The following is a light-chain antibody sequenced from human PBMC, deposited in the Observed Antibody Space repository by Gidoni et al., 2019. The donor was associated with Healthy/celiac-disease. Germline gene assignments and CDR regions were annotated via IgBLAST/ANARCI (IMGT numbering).Light chain of an antibody. J-gene: IGKJ2*01. CDR1: QSVSSSY. CDR3: QQDGSSQT. CDR2: GAS. V-gene: IGKV3-20*01. Sequence: EIVLPQSPGTLSLSPGERATLSCRASQSVSSSYLAWYQQKPGQAPRLLIYGASSRATGIPDRFSGSGSGTDFILTISRLEHEDFAVYYCQQDGSSQTFGQGTKLEIK.